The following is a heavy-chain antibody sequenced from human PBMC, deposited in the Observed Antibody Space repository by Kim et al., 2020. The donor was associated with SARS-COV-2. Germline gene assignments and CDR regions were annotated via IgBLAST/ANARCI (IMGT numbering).Heavy chain of an antibody. J-gene: IGHJ6*02. CDR2: ISYDGSNK. V-gene: IGHV3-30-3*01. CDR3: ARDYYDSSGYFNYGMDV. D-gene: IGHD3-22*01. CDR1: GFTFSSYA. Sequence: GGSLRLSCAASGFTFSSYAMHWVRQAPGKGLEWVAVISYDGSNKYYADSVKGRFTISRDNSKNTLYLQMNSLRAEDTAVYYCARDYYDSSGYFNYGMDVWGQGTTVTVSS.